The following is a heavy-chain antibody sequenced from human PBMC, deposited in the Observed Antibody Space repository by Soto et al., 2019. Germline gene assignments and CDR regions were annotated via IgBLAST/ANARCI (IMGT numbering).Heavy chain of an antibody. CDR1: GYTFTVYY. V-gene: IGHV1-2*02. CDR2: INPKSGGT. D-gene: IGHD1-26*01. CDR3: ARDLAKGGGSSGFDY. J-gene: IGHJ4*02. Sequence: ASVKVSCKASGYTFTVYYMHWVRQAPGQGLEWMGWINPKSGGTMYPQKFQGRVTMTWDTSISTAYMALTRLRSDDTAVYYCARDLAKGGGSSGFDYWGQGTLVTVSS.